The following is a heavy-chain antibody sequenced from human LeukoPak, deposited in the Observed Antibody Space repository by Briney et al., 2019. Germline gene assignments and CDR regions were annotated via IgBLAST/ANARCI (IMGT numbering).Heavy chain of an antibody. CDR3: ARHQGGGYSAYYFDY. CDR2: INHSGST. J-gene: IGHJ4*02. V-gene: IGHV4-34*01. Sequence: SETLSLTCAVYGGSFSGYYWSWIRQPPGKGLEWIGEINHSGSTNYNPSLKSRVTISVDTSKNHFSLNLSSVTAADTAVYYCARHQGGGYSAYYFDYWGQGTLVTVSS. D-gene: IGHD5-24*01. CDR1: GGSFSGYY.